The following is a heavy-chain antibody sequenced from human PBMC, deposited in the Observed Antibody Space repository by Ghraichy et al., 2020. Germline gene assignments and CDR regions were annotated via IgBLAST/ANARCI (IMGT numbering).Heavy chain of an antibody. CDR1: GFTFSNYW. V-gene: IGHV3-7*01. Sequence: GESLNLSCAASGFTFSNYWMSWVRQVPGKGLEWVANLKLDGTEKHYVDSVRGRFTISRDNAKNSLYLQMNSLRAEDTAVYYCARVRIQMWFDASDIWGQGTTVTVSS. J-gene: IGHJ3*02. CDR3: ARVRIQMWFDASDI. CDR2: LKLDGTEK. D-gene: IGHD5-18*01.